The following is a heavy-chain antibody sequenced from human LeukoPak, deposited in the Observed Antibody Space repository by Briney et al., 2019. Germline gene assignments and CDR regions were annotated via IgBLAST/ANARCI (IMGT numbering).Heavy chain of an antibody. Sequence: ASVKVSCKASGYTFTSYDINWVRQATGQGLEWMGWMNPNSGNTGYAQKFQGGVTMTRNTSISTAYMELSSLRSEDTAVYYCARVSTMVRGVIGNYWGQETLVTVSS. CDR2: MNPNSGNT. J-gene: IGHJ4*02. CDR3: ARVSTMVRGVIGNY. CDR1: GYTFTSYD. V-gene: IGHV1-8*01. D-gene: IGHD3-10*01.